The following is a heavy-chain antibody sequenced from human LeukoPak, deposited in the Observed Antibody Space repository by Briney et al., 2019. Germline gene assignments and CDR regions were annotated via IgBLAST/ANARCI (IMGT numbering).Heavy chain of an antibody. Sequence: GGSLRLSCAGSTFTLNTYWMTWARQAPGKGLEWLASINPDGSLRSFGDSVKGRFTISRDNAKDSVYLQMNSLRVEDTAVYYCATSQSFAFGIWGQGTMVTVSS. J-gene: IGHJ3*02. V-gene: IGHV3-7*01. CDR3: ATSQSFAFGI. CDR2: INPDGSLR. CDR1: TFTLNTYW.